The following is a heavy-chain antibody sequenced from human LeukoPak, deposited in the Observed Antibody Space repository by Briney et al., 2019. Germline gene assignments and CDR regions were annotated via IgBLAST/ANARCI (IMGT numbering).Heavy chain of an antibody. D-gene: IGHD6-13*01. CDR1: GFTFSSYS. Sequence: GGSLRLSCTASGFTFSSYSMNWVRQAPGKGLEWVAFIRYDGSNKYYAGSVKGRFTISRDNSKNTLYLQMNSLRAEDTAVYYCAKGLIAAAGTLNYWGQGTLVTVSS. V-gene: IGHV3-30*02. CDR3: AKGLIAAAGTLNY. J-gene: IGHJ4*02. CDR2: IRYDGSNK.